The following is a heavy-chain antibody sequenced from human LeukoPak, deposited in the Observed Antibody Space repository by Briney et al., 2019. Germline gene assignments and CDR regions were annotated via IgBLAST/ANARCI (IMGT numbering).Heavy chain of an antibody. J-gene: IGHJ5*02. CDR2: IYPGDSDT. CDR1: GYIFTSYW. D-gene: IGHD2-2*01. V-gene: IGHV5-51*01. Sequence: GESLQIFCKGSGYIFTSYWIGCVRQKPGKRVEWMGIIYPGDSDTRYSPSFQGQVTISADKYISTAYLQWSSLKASDTAMYYCARPSGLYPPAGFDPWGQGTLVTVSS. CDR3: ARPSGLYPPAGFDP.